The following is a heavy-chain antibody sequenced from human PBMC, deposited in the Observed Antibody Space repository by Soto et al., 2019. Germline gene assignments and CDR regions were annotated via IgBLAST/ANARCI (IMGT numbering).Heavy chain of an antibody. J-gene: IGHJ2*01. CDR3: GRDVGGGGGSLKELVGEHPSQTKRNPWYFDL. CDR1: GFTFSSYS. D-gene: IGHD1-26*01. Sequence: GGSLRLSCAASGFTFSSYSMNWVRQAPGKGLEWVSSISSSSSYIYYADSVKGRFTISRDNAKNSLYLQINSLRAEDAAWYSWGRDVGGGGGSLKELVGEHPSQTKRNPWYFDLWGRGTLVTVSS. CDR2: ISSSSSYI. V-gene: IGHV3-21*01.